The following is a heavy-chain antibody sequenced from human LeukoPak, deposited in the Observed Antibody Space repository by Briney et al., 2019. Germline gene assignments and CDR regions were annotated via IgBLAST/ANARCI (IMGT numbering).Heavy chain of an antibody. D-gene: IGHD3-3*01. Sequence: PGGSLRLSCAAFGFTFSNAWMSWVRQAPGKGLEWVGRIKSKTDGGTTDYAAPVKGRFTISRDDSKNTLYLQMNSLKTEDTAVYYCTTRGTDFWSGYYTESKNYYMDVWGKGTTVTVSS. CDR2: IKSKTDGGTT. CDR1: GFTFSNAW. CDR3: TTRGTDFWSGYYTESKNYYMDV. J-gene: IGHJ6*03. V-gene: IGHV3-15*01.